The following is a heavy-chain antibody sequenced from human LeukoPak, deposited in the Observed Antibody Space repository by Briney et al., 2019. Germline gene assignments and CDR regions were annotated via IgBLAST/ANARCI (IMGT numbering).Heavy chain of an antibody. V-gene: IGHV3-23*01. CDR3: EKLVLSISGY. J-gene: IGHJ4*02. D-gene: IGHD3-9*01. CDR2: LSGSGSNT. Sequence: GGSLRLSCAVSGFTFSSYAMIWVRQAPGKGLEWVSSLSGSGSNTYYADSVKGRFTISRDNSKNTLYLQMNSLRAEDTAVYYCEKLVLSISGYWGQGTLVTVSS. CDR1: GFTFSSYA.